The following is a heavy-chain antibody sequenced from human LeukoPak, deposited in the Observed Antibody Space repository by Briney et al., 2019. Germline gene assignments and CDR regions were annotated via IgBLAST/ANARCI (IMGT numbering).Heavy chain of an antibody. D-gene: IGHD4-17*01. CDR3: AYDYGDYVGY. CDR2: INHSGST. CDR1: GGSFSGYY. J-gene: IGHJ4*02. V-gene: IGHV4-34*01. Sequence: SETLSLTCAVYGGSFSGYYWSWIRQPPGKGLEWIGEINHSGSTNYNPSLKSRVTISVATSKNQFSLKLSSVTAADTAVYYCAYDYGDYVGYWGQGTLVTVSS.